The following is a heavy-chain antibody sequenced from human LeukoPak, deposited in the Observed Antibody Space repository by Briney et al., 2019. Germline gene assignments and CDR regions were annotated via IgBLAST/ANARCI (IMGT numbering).Heavy chain of an antibody. CDR2: IKSKTDGGTT. CDR1: ELTFSNAW. Sequence: GGSLRLSCAASELTFSNAWMNWVRQGPGKGLEWVGHIKSKTDGGTTDYAAPVEGRFTISRDDSKNTVYLQMNSLKTDDTAVYYCTSQYFDYWGQGTLVAVSS. CDR3: TSQYFDY. J-gene: IGHJ4*02. V-gene: IGHV3-15*01.